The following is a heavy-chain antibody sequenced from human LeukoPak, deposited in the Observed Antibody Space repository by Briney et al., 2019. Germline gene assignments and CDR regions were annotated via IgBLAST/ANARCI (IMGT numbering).Heavy chain of an antibody. J-gene: IGHJ4*02. CDR1: GYTLTELS. D-gene: IGHD5-12*01. Sequence: ASVKVSCKVSGYTLTELSMHWVRQAPGKGLEWMGGFDPEDGETIYAQKFQGRVTMTRDTSTSTAYMELNSLRSDDTAVYYCARVYSGYDPHFDYWGQGTLVTVSS. V-gene: IGHV1-24*01. CDR3: ARVYSGYDPHFDY. CDR2: FDPEDGET.